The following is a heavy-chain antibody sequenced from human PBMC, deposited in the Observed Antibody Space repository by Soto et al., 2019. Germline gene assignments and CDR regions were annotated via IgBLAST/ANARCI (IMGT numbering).Heavy chain of an antibody. V-gene: IGHV2-5*02. Sequence: QITLKESGPTLVKPTQTLTLTCTFSGFSLSTSGVGVGWIRQPPGKALEWLALIYWDDDKRYSPSLKSRLTTTKETPKTRVVLTMTTMDPWDTAPYSCAHRRGYGDVSDPWGQETLVTVSS. J-gene: IGHJ5*02. CDR3: AHRRGYGDVSDP. CDR2: IYWDDDK. CDR1: GFSLSTSGVG. D-gene: IGHD4-17*01.